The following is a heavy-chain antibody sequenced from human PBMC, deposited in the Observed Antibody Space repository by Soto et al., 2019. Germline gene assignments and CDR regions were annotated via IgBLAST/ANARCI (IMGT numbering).Heavy chain of an antibody. CDR3: IPRYEFWTGAEAARNYGMDV. J-gene: IGHJ6*02. D-gene: IGHD3-3*01. CDR2: IKRRADGGTQ. Sequence: EVQLVESGGGLAQPGGSLRLSCAASGFSFSDAWMGWDRQTPGTGLEWVGQIKRRADGGTQDYSAPVKGRVTIGRDDSRKTAYSQLKRLTTEHTAMYYCIPRYEFWTGAEAARNYGMDVWGQGTAVIVSS. CDR1: GFSFSDAW. V-gene: IGHV3-15*01.